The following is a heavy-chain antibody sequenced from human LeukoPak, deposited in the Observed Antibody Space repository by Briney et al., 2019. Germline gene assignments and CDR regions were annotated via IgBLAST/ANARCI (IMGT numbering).Heavy chain of an antibody. CDR1: GGSFSGYY. Sequence: SETLSLTRAVYGGSFSGYYWGWIRQPPGKGLEWIGSISYRGNTYYNPSLKSPVTISVDTSKNQFSLKLSSVTAADTAVYYCARHREGGDYYDSSGPMDYWGQGTLVTVSS. CDR3: ARHREGGDYYDSSGPMDY. V-gene: IGHV4-39*01. J-gene: IGHJ4*02. D-gene: IGHD3-22*01. CDR2: ISYRGNT.